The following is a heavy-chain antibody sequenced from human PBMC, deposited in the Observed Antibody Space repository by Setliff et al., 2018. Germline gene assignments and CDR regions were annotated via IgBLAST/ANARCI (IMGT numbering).Heavy chain of an antibody. V-gene: IGHV1-24*01. Sequence: ASVKVSCKVSGYTLTELSMHWVRQAPGKGLEWMGGFDPEDGETICAQKFQGRVTMTEDTSTDTAYMELSSLRSEDTAVYYCATSVSWIQLVLYPQGHPEPFDYWGQGTLVTVSS. CDR3: ATSVSWIQLVLYPQGHPEPFDY. CDR2: FDPEDGET. CDR1: GYTLTELS. D-gene: IGHD5-18*01. J-gene: IGHJ4*02.